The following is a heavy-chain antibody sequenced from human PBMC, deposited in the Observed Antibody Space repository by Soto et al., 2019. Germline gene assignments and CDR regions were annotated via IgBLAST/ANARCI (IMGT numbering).Heavy chain of an antibody. CDR2: INHSGST. CDR1: GGSFSGYY. D-gene: IGHD6-6*01. V-gene: IGHV4-34*01. J-gene: IGHJ6*03. Sequence: SETLSLTCAVYGGSFSGYYWSWIRQPPGKGLEWIGEINHSGSTNYNPSLKSRVTISVDTSKNQFSLKLSSVTAADTAVYYCARGRIAARYYYYYYMDVWGKGTTVTVSS. CDR3: ARGRIAARYYYYYYMDV.